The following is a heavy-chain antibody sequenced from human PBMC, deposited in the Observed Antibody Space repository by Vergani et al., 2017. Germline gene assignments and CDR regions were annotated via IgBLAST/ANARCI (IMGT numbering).Heavy chain of an antibody. CDR3: ANEGSANRIRGWLDH. CDR2: IKEDGSEK. CDR1: GFIFSSYW. V-gene: IGHV3-7*01. Sequence: EVQLVESGGGLVQPGGSLRLSCAASGFIFSSYWMHWVRQAPGKGLEWVAAIKEDGSEKQYVDSVKGRFTISRDNAKKSLYLQMRSLRFDDTAVYYCANEGSANRIRGWLDHWGQGALVTVSS. D-gene: IGHD3-10*01. J-gene: IGHJ4*02.